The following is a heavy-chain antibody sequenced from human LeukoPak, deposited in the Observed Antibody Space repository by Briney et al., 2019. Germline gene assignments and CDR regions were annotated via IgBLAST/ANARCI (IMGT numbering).Heavy chain of an antibody. V-gene: IGHV4-59*11. J-gene: IGHJ3*02. CDR3: ARLLDNDASGDPDTFDM. CDR1: GGSMSRHY. D-gene: IGHD3-22*01. CDR2: IYYNGKT. Sequence: SETLSLTCSVSGGSMSRHYWSWIRQPPGKGREGVGYIYYNGKTYYKPSLRSRVTMSIDTSKSLFSLKLTSVTAADTAVYSCARLLDNDASGDPDTFDMWGQGTVVTVSS.